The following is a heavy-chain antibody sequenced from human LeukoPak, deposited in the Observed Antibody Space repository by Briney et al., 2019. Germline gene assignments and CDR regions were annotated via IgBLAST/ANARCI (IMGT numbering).Heavy chain of an antibody. J-gene: IGHJ5*02. D-gene: IGHD6-13*01. CDR1: GGSISSSSYY. Sequence: SETLSLTCTVSGGSISSSSYYWGWIRQPPGKGLEWIGSIYYSGSTYYNPSLKSRVTISVDTSKNQFSLKLSSVTAADTAVYYRARYSSRGSWFDPWGQGTLVTVSS. CDR3: ARYSSRGSWFDP. V-gene: IGHV4-39*07. CDR2: IYYSGST.